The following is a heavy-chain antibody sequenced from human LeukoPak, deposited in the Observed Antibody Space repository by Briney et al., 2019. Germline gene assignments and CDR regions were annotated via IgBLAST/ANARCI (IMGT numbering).Heavy chain of an antibody. CDR2: IRYDGSDK. V-gene: IGHV3-30*02. J-gene: IGHJ4*02. CDR3: AKKSTTVITYYFDY. D-gene: IGHD4-11*01. Sequence: GGSLRLSCAASGFTFSTYGMHWVRQAPGKGLEWVAFIRYDGSDKYYADSVKGRFTVSRDNSKNTLYLQMNSLRAEDTAVYYCAKKSTTVITYYFDYWGQGTLVTVSS. CDR1: GFTFSTYG.